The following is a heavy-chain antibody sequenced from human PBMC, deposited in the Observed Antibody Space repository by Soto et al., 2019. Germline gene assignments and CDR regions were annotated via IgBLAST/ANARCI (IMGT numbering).Heavy chain of an antibody. CDR1: GFTFSSYA. J-gene: IGHJ4*02. CDR2: ISYDGSNK. D-gene: IGHD3-9*01. Sequence: PGGSLRLSCAASGFTFSSYAMHWVRQAPGKGLEWVAVISYDGSNKYYADSVKGRFTISRDNSKNTLYLQMNSLRAEDTAVYYWARESLPDILTGHYFDYWAQEPLVTFSS. V-gene: IGHV3-30-3*01. CDR3: ARESLPDILTGHYFDY.